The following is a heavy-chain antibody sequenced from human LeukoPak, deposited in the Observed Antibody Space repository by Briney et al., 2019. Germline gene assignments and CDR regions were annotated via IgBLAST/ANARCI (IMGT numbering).Heavy chain of an antibody. CDR3: AKDKGSGWYGGDYFDY. V-gene: IGHV3-53*01. Sequence: PGGSLRLSCAASGFTVSSNYMSWARQAPGKGLEWVSVIYSGGSTYYADSVKGRFTISRDNSKNTLYLQMNSLRAEDTAVYYCAKDKGSGWYGGDYFDYWGQGTLVTVSS. D-gene: IGHD6-19*01. CDR2: IYSGGST. CDR1: GFTVSSNY. J-gene: IGHJ4*02.